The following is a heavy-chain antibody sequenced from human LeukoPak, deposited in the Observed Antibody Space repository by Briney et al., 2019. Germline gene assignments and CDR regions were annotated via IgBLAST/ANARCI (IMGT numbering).Heavy chain of an antibody. CDR1: GFTFSNAW. CDR2: IKSKTDGGTT. D-gene: IGHD3-22*01. J-gene: IGHJ4*02. Sequence: GGSLRLSCAASGFTFSNAWMSWVRQAPGKGLEWVGRIKSKTDGGTTDYAAPVKGRFTISRDDSKNTLYLQMNSLKTEDTAVYYCTTEETYYYDSSGYLNWDQGTLVTVSS. V-gene: IGHV3-15*01. CDR3: TTEETYYYDSSGYLN.